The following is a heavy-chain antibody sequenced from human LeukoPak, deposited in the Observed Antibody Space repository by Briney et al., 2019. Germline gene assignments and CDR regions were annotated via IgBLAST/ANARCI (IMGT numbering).Heavy chain of an antibody. V-gene: IGHV3-30*18. Sequence: HPGGSLRLSCAASRFTFSSYGMHWVRQAPGNGLEWVAVISYDGSNKYYADSVKGRFTISRDNSKNTLYLQMNSLRAEDTAVYYCAKTGGPYYYDSSGYYVFDYWGQGTLVTVSS. CDR3: AKTGGPYYYDSSGYYVFDY. CDR1: RFTFSSYG. J-gene: IGHJ4*02. CDR2: ISYDGSNK. D-gene: IGHD3-22*01.